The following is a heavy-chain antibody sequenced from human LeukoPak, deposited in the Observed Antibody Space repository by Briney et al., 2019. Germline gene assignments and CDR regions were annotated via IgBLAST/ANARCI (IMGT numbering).Heavy chain of an antibody. V-gene: IGHV3-21*01. CDR3: ARRRTGTNYFDY. J-gene: IGHJ4*02. CDR2: ISSSSTYI. D-gene: IGHD1-1*01. Sequence: PGGSLRLSCAASGFTFSSYEMNWVRQAPGKGLEWVSSISSSSTYIYYADSVKGRFTISRDNAKNSLYLQMNSLRAEDTAVYYCARRRTGTNYFDYWGQGTLVTVSS. CDR1: GFTFSSYE.